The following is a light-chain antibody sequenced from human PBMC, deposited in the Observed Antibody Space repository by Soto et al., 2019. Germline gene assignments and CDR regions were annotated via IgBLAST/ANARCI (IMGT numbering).Light chain of an antibody. CDR1: QRIGSA. CDR3: QQFNSYPLT. Sequence: AIQLTQSPSSLSASVGDRVTITCRASQRIGSALVWYQQKPGKAPKLLIYDASSLESGVPSTFSGSGSGTDFTLTISSLQPEDFATYYCQQFNSYPLTFGGGTKVEIK. V-gene: IGKV1-13*02. J-gene: IGKJ4*01. CDR2: DAS.